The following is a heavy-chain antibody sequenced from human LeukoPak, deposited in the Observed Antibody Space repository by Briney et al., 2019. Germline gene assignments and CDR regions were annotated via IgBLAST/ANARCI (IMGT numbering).Heavy chain of an antibody. D-gene: IGHD5-24*01. J-gene: IGHJ3*02. V-gene: IGHV1-69*05. CDR3: ARDLPPGDGYNYDAFDI. CDR1: GGTFSSYA. CDR2: IIPIFGTA. Sequence: SVKVSCKASGGTFSSYAISWVRQAPGQGLEWMGGIIPIFGTANHAQKFQGRVTITTDESTSTAYMELSSLRSEDTVVYYCARDLPPGDGYNYDAFDIWGQGTMVTVSS.